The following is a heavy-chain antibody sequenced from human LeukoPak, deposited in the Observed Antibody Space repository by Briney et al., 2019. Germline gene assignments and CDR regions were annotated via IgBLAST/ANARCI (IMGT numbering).Heavy chain of an antibody. J-gene: IGHJ4*02. CDR2: ISSSGSTI. CDR1: GFTFSDYY. Sequence: GGSLRLSCAASGFTFSDYYMSWIRQAPGKGLEWVSYISSSGSTIYYADSVKGRFTISRDNAKNSLYLQMNTLRAEDTAVYYCARRSYYYDSSGYAYWGQGTLVTVSS. D-gene: IGHD3-22*01. V-gene: IGHV3-11*01. CDR3: ARRSYYYDSSGYAY.